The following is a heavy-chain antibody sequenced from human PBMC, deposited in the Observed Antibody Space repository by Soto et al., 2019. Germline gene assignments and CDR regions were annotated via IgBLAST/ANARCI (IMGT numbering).Heavy chain of an antibody. J-gene: IGHJ6*02. CDR2: IIPFFHAP. D-gene: IGHD6-13*01. Sequence: ASVKVSCKASGGTFSRNAISWVRQAPGQGLELMGGIIPFFHAPNYAQKFQGRVTITADESTSIVFMEMSSLRFEDTAVYYCARSRAAAPPRVGMDVWGQGTTVTVYS. CDR3: ARSRAAAPPRVGMDV. V-gene: IGHV1-69*13. CDR1: GGTFSRNA.